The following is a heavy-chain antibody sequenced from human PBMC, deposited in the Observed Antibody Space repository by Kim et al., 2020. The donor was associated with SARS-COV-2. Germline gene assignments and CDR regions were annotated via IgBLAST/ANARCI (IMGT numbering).Heavy chain of an antibody. J-gene: IGHJ6*03. CDR1: GFTFSNYA. D-gene: IGHD2-2*01. Sequence: GGSLRLSCAASGFTFSNYAMTWVRQAPGKGLEWVSHISVGGVNTYYADSVKGRFTISRDNSKNTLYLQMNRLRDEDTALYYCATFGYCSSTSCNSAGASHYYYMDVWGQGTTVTVSS. V-gene: IGHV3-23*01. CDR2: ISVGGVNT. CDR3: ATFGYCSSTSCNSAGASHYYYMDV.